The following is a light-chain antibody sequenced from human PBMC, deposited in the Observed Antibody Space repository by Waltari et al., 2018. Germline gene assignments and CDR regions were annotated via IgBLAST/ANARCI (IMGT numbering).Light chain of an antibody. J-gene: IGLJ3*02. CDR1: SSDVGSFNF. CDR3: YSYAVSDTWV. V-gene: IGLV2-23*02. CDR2: EVN. Sequence: QSALTQPASVSGSPGQSITLSCPRTSSDVGSFNFVCWYQQPPGKAPRLILYEVNKRPSVISNRCSGSKSGSTASLTISGLQAEDEADYYCYSYAVSDTWVFGGGTKLTVL.